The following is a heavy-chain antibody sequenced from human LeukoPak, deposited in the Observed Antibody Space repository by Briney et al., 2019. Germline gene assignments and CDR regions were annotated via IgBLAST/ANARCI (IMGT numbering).Heavy chain of an antibody. Sequence: SVKVSCKASGGTFSSYAISWVRQAPGQGLEWMGGIIPIFGTANYAQKFQGRVTITADESTSTAYMELSSLRSEDTAVYYCARGWLSETTVLTPYNYWGQGTLVTVSS. D-gene: IGHD4-23*01. CDR1: GGTFSSYA. CDR2: IIPIFGTA. CDR3: ARGWLSETTVLTPYNY. V-gene: IGHV1-69*01. J-gene: IGHJ4*02.